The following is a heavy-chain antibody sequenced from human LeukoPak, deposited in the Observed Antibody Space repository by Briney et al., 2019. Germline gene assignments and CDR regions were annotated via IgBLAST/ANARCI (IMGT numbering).Heavy chain of an antibody. J-gene: IGHJ4*02. CDR3: ARCSAYSSSEFDY. D-gene: IGHD6-13*01. CDR1: GYTFTGCY. Sequence: ASVKVSCKASGYTFTGCYMHWVRQAPGQGLEWMGWINPNSGGTNYAQKFQDRVTMTRDTSISTAYMELSRLRSDDTAVYYCARCSAYSSSEFDYWGQGTLVTVSS. CDR2: INPNSGGT. V-gene: IGHV1-2*02.